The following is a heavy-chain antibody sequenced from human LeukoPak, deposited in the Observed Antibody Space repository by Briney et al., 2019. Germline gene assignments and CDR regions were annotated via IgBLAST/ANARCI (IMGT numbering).Heavy chain of an antibody. CDR1: GFTFSGSA. J-gene: IGHJ3*02. CDR3: ARDMYYYDSSADAYDI. CDR2: ISGSGGST. D-gene: IGHD3-22*01. Sequence: EGSLRLSCAASGFTFSGSALHWVRQAPGKGLEWVSAISGSGGSTYYADSVKGRFTISRDNAKNTLYLQMNSLRAEDTAVYYCARDMYYYDSSADAYDIWGQGTMVTVSS. V-gene: IGHV3-23*01.